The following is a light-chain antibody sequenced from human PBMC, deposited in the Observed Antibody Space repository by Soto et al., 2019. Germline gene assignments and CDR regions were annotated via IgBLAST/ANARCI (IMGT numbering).Light chain of an antibody. CDR3: QQLSRYPLT. J-gene: IGKJ4*01. V-gene: IGKV1-5*03. CDR1: QTISSW. Sequence: DIQMTQSPSTLSGSVGDRVTITCRASQTISSWLAWYQQKPGKAPKLLIYKASTLKSGVPSRFSGSGSETEFSLIIRALQSEDFATYYCQQLSRYPLTFGGGTKVDIK. CDR2: KAS.